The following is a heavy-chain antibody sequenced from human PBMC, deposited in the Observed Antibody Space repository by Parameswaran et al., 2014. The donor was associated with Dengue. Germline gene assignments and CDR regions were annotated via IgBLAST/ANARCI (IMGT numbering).Heavy chain of an antibody. V-gene: IGHV4-39*07. Sequence: WIRQPPGKGLEWIGSIYYSGSTYYNPSLKSRVTISVDTSKNQFSLKLSSVTAADTAVYYCARRWDYGDYVPYWYFDLWGRGTLVTVSS. CDR3: ARRWDYGDYVPYWYFDL. D-gene: IGHD4-17*01. CDR2: IYYSGST. J-gene: IGHJ2*01.